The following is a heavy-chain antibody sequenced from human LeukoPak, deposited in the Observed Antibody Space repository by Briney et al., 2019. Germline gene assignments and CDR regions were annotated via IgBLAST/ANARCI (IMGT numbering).Heavy chain of an antibody. CDR2: IYYTGNT. D-gene: IGHD2-15*01. CDR3: ARDRAGYCSGGSCYSGGWFDP. CDR1: GASMSSSSYY. Sequence: SETLSLTCTVSGASMSSSSYYWGWIRQPPGKGLEWIGSIYYTGNTYYNPSLKSRVTISEDTSKNQFSLTLSSVTAADTAVYYCARDRAGYCSGGSCYSGGWFDPWGQGTLATVSS. J-gene: IGHJ5*02. V-gene: IGHV4-39*07.